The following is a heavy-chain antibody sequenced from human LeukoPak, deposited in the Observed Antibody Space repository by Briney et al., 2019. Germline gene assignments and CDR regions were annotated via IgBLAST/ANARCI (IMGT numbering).Heavy chain of an antibody. Sequence: GSLRLSCAASGFPFSSYGMHWVRPAPGKGLEWVAVISYDGSNKYYADSVKGRFTISRDNSKNTLYLQMNSLRAEDTAVYYCAKDLVRGGFVVTTPNYYDGMDVWGQGTTVTVSS. CDR2: ISYDGSNK. J-gene: IGHJ6*02. CDR1: GFPFSSYG. CDR3: AKDLVRGGFVVTTPNYYDGMDV. V-gene: IGHV3-30*18. D-gene: IGHD3-10*01.